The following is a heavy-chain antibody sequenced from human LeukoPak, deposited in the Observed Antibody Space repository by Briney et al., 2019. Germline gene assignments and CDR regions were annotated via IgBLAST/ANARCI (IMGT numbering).Heavy chain of an antibody. V-gene: IGHV1-18*01. CDR3: ARGGRQWLVDY. CDR2: ISAYNGNT. CDR1: GGTFSSYA. D-gene: IGHD6-19*01. Sequence: GASVKVSCKASGGTFSSYAISWVRQAPGQGLEWMGWISAYNGNTNYAQKLQGSVTMTTDTSTSTAYMELRSLRSDDTAVYYCARGGRQWLVDYWGQGTLVTVSS. J-gene: IGHJ4*02.